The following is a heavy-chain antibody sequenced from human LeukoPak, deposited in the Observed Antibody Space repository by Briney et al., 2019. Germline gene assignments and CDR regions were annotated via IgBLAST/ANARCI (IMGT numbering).Heavy chain of an antibody. Sequence: PGGSLRLSCAASGFTFSSYGMHWVRQAPGKGLEWVAVIWYDGSNKYYADSVKGRFTITRDNSNHSLYLQMNSLRAQDTALYYCAKDMGGDIGYDCLDYWGQGTLVTVSS. J-gene: IGHJ4*02. CDR2: IWYDGSNK. CDR1: GFTFSSYG. D-gene: IGHD5-12*01. V-gene: IGHV3-30*02. CDR3: AKDMGGDIGYDCLDY.